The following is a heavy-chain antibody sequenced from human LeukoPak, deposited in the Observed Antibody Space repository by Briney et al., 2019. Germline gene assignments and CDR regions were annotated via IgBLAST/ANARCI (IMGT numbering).Heavy chain of an antibody. Sequence: GGSLRLSCGVSGITLSNYGMSWVRQAPGKGLEWVAGLSGSAGGTNYADSVKGRFTISRDNAKNTLFLQMDRLRAEDTAVYFCAKRGVVVRVFLVGFHKEAYYFDSWGQGAQVTVSS. CDR3: AKRGVVVRVFLVGFHKEAYYFDS. CDR1: GITLSNYG. J-gene: IGHJ4*02. D-gene: IGHD3-16*02. V-gene: IGHV3-23*01. CDR2: LSGSAGGT.